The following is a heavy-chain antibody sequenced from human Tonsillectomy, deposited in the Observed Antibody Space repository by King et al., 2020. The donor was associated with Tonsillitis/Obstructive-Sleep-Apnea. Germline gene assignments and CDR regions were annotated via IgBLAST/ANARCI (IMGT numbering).Heavy chain of an antibody. Sequence: VQLVESGGGVVQPGRSLRLSCAVSGFTFSNYGMHWVRQAPGKGLVWGSVISYDGSNKFYADSVKGRFTISRDNSKNTLYLQMRGLRAEDTAVYYCAKDSGDVVVPAAIAGEFDNWGQGSLVTVSS. CDR2: ISYDGSNK. D-gene: IGHD2-2*01. V-gene: IGHV3-30*18. J-gene: IGHJ4*02. CDR1: GFTFSNYG. CDR3: AKDSGDVVVPAAIAGEFDN.